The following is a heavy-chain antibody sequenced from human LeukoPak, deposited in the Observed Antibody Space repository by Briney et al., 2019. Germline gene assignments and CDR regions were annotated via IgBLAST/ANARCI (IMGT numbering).Heavy chain of an antibody. CDR2: IKSKTDGGTT. CDR1: GFTFSNAW. J-gene: IGHJ6*03. V-gene: IGHV3-15*01. D-gene: IGHD3-10*01. Sequence: GGSLRLSCAASGFTFSNAWMSWVRQAPGKGLEWVGRIKSKTDGGTTDYAAPVKGRFTISRDDSKNTLYLQMNSLRAEDTAVYYCAKDRPGTMVRGGYMDVWGKGTTVTVSS. CDR3: AKDRPGTMVRGGYMDV.